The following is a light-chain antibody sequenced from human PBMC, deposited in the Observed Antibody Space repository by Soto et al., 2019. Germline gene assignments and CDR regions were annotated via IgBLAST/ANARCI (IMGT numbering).Light chain of an antibody. CDR2: GAS. J-gene: IGKJ1*01. CDR3: QQYDDWPPWT. CDR1: ESVSSN. Sequence: EIVMTQSPATLSVSPGERVTLSCRASESVSSNLAWYQQIPGQAPRLLMYGASTRATGIPARFSGSGSGTEFTLTISSLQSEDFAVYYCQQYDDWPPWTFGQGTKVDIK. V-gene: IGKV3-15*01.